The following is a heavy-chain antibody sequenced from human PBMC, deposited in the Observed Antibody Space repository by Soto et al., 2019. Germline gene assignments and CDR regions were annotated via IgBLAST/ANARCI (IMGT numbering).Heavy chain of an antibody. CDR1: GFTFSSYS. Sequence: GGSLRLSCAASGFTFSSYSMNWVRQAPGKGLEWVSYISSSSSTIYYADSVKGRITISRDNAKNSLYLQMNSLRAEDTAVYYCARGRVTMVRGVLWSPDAFDIWGQGTMVTVSS. J-gene: IGHJ3*02. D-gene: IGHD3-10*01. CDR3: ARGRVTMVRGVLWSPDAFDI. CDR2: ISSSSSTI. V-gene: IGHV3-48*01.